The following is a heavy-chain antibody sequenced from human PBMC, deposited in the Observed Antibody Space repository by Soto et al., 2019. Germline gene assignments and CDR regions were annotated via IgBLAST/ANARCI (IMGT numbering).Heavy chain of an antibody. D-gene: IGHD2-2*02. CDR3: TRRVIEAISDAIPDWFDP. CDR2: LSSSSSSA. CDR1: GFTFSHYE. Sequence: EVQLVESGGGLIQPGGSLRLSCEASGFTFSHYEMNWIRQAPGKGLEWVAKLSSSSSSAFYADSVQGRFIISRDNAKNALFLQRNSLRAEDTAVYYCTRRVIEAISDAIPDWFDPWGQGTQVTVSS. V-gene: IGHV3-48*03. J-gene: IGHJ5*02.